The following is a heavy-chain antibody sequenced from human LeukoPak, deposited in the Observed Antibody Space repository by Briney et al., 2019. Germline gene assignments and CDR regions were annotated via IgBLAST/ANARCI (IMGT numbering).Heavy chain of an antibody. CDR2: INHSGST. CDR3: ARVRGSQLRRGYDY. Sequence: PSETLSLTCAVYGGSFSGYYWSWIRQPPGKGLEWIGEINHSGSTNYNPSLKSRVTISVDTSKNQFSLKLSSVTAADTAVYYCARVRGSQLRRGYDYWGQGTLVTVSS. D-gene: IGHD6-6*01. CDR1: GGSFSGYY. J-gene: IGHJ4*02. V-gene: IGHV4-34*01.